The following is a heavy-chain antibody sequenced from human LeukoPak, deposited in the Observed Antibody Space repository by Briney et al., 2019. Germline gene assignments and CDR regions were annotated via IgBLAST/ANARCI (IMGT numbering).Heavy chain of an antibody. CDR1: GGSISSGGYS. D-gene: IGHD3-22*01. J-gene: IGHJ3*02. CDR2: IYHSGST. V-gene: IGHV4-30-2*01. CDR3: ARDRGYNAFDI. Sequence: SQTLSLTCAVSGGSISSGGYSWSWIRQPPGKGLEWIGYIYHSGSTYYNPSLKSRVTISVDRSKSQFSLKLSSVTAADTAVYYCARDRGYNAFDIWGQGTKVTVSS.